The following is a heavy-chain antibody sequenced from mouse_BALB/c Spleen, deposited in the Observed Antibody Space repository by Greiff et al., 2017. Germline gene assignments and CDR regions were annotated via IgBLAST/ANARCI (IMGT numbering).Heavy chain of an antibody. CDR2: IWGDGST. V-gene: IGHV2-6-7*01. CDR3: ARDDGYYPYAMDD. Sequence: VQLQESGPGLVPPSQSLSITCTVSGFSLTGYGVNWVRQPPGKGLEWLGMIWGDGSTDYNSAFISRLSISKDNSKSQVFLKMNSLQTDDTARYYCARDDGYYPYAMDDWGQGTSVTVSS. J-gene: IGHJ4*01. CDR1: GFSLTGYG. D-gene: IGHD2-3*01.